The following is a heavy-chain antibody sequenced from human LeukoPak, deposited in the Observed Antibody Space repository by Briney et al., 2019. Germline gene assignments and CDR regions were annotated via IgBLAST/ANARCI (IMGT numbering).Heavy chain of an antibody. Sequence: SETLSLTCTVSGGSVSSGSYYWSWIRQPPGKGLEWIGYIYYGGSTNYNPSLKSRVTISVDTSKNQFSLKLSSVTAADTAVYYCARASSYYDFWSGYYPFGWFDPWGQGTLVTVSS. CDR2: IYYGGST. D-gene: IGHD3-3*01. CDR1: GGSVSSGSYY. CDR3: ARASSYYDFWSGYYPFGWFDP. J-gene: IGHJ5*02. V-gene: IGHV4-61*01.